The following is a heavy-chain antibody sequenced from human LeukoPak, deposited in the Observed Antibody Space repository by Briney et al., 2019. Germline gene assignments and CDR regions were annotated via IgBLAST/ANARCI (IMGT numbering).Heavy chain of an antibody. CDR3: ARESGSYYYFDY. Sequence: GGSLRLSCAASGFTFSSYWMPWVRQAPGKGLVWVSRINSDGSSTSYADSVKGRFTISRDNAKNTLYLQMNSLRAEDTAVYYCARESGSYYYFDYWGQGTLVTVSS. J-gene: IGHJ4*02. D-gene: IGHD1-26*01. CDR2: INSDGSST. CDR1: GFTFSSYW. V-gene: IGHV3-74*01.